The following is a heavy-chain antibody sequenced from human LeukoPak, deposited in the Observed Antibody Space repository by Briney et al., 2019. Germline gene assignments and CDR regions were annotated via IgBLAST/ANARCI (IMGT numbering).Heavy chain of an antibody. CDR2: ISYDGSTK. CDR1: GFTFSTYA. D-gene: IGHD6-13*01. Sequence: GGSLRLSCAASGFTFSTYAIHWVRQAPGKGLEWVAVISYDGSTKHYVDSVKGRFTISRDNSKSTLYLQMNSLRAEDTAVYYCARDGVAGAGNFSFDYWGQGTLVTVSS. CDR3: ARDGVAGAGNFSFDY. V-gene: IGHV3-30*04. J-gene: IGHJ4*02.